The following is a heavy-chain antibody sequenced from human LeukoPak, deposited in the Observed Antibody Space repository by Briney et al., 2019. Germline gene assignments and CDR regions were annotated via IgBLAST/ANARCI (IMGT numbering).Heavy chain of an antibody. V-gene: IGHV4-39*01. J-gene: IGHJ4*02. Sequence: AETLSLPCTVSGRSISSSSYYWGWIRQPPGKGLEWNGSIYYSGSTYYNPSIKSRVTISVDTSKIQVSLKLSSVTAADTAVYYCASYLLGYCSGGSCYYYFDYWGQGTLVTVSS. CDR1: GRSISSSSYY. D-gene: IGHD2-15*01. CDR2: IYYSGST. CDR3: ASYLLGYCSGGSCYYYFDY.